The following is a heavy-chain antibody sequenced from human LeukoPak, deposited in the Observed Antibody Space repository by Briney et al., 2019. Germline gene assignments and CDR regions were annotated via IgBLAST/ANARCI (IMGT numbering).Heavy chain of an antibody. CDR3: ARRWGNIVGVTYEY. J-gene: IGHJ4*02. V-gene: IGHV4-39*01. CDR1: GSSITSVSHY. CDR2: IYYTGST. Sequence: PSETLSLTCTISGSSITSVSHYWGWIRQPPGKGLEWIGDIYYTGSTYYCPSLRSRVTMSVPTSENQFSLRLNSVTAVDTAVYYCARRWGNIVGVTYEYWGQGTLVTVSS. D-gene: IGHD3-16*01.